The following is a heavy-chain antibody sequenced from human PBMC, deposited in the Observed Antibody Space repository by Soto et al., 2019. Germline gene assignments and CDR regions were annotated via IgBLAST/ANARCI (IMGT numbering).Heavy chain of an antibody. CDR1: GGSISSGGYS. Sequence: QLQLQESGSGLVKPSPTLSLTCAVSGGSISSGGYSWSWIRQPPGKGLEWIGYIYHSGSTYYNPSLKSRVTISVDRSKNQFSLKLSSVTAADTAVYYCARVGYSGYGGVADDAFDIWGQGTMVTVSS. J-gene: IGHJ3*02. CDR3: ARVGYSGYGGVADDAFDI. V-gene: IGHV4-30-2*01. CDR2: IYHSGST. D-gene: IGHD5-12*01.